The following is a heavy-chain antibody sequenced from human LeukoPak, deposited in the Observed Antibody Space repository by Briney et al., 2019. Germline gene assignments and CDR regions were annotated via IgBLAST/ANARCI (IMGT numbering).Heavy chain of an antibody. CDR2: ISNSTSYK. Sequence: GGSLTLSCALSGFTFSDYYMSWHRHAPGEGLEWVSYISNSTSYKNYADSVKGRFTISRDNAKNSLYLQMSSLRAEDTAVYYCARGNYLDPWGQGTLVTVSS. J-gene: IGHJ5*02. D-gene: IGHD1-7*01. CDR3: ARGNYLDP. CDR1: GFTFSDYY. V-gene: IGHV3-11*06.